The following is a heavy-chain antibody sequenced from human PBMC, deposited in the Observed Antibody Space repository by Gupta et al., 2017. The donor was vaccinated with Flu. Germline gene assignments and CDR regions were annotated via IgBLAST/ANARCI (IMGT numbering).Heavy chain of an antibody. CDR3: VASSDHYYGMDV. V-gene: IGHV3-48*03. CDR1: GFTFSAYA. J-gene: IGHJ6*02. CDR2: ISSRGSTI. Sequence: EVQLVESGGGLVPPGGSLILSCAASGFTFSAYAMNWVRQAPGKGLEWVSNISSRGSTIYYADSVKGRFTISRDNAENLLYLQMNSLRAADTAVYYCVASSDHYYGMDVWGQGTTVTVSS.